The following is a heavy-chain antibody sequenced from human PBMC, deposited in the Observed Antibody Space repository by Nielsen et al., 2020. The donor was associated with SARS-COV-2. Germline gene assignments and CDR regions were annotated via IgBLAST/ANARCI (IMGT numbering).Heavy chain of an antibody. CDR2: IYYSGST. Sequence: SETLSLTCTVSGYSISSGYYWSWIRQPPGKGLEWIGYIYYSGSTNYNPSLKSRVTISVDTSKNQFSLKLSSVTAADTAVYYCARGTYYYDSSGRYWYFDLWGRGTLATVSS. CDR3: ARGTYYYDSSGRYWYFDL. J-gene: IGHJ2*01. D-gene: IGHD3-22*01. CDR1: GYSISSGYY. V-gene: IGHV4-61*01.